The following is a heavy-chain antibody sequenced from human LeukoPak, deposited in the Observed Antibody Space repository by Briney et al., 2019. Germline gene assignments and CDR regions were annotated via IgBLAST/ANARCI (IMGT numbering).Heavy chain of an antibody. V-gene: IGHV1-18*01. CDR3: ARRSTLYSSGWFYFDY. Sequence: ASVKVSCKASGYTFTSYGISWVRQAPGQGLEWMGWISAYNGNTNYAQKLQGRVTMTTDTSTGTAYMELRGLRSDDTAVYYCARRSTLYSSGWFYFDYWGQGTLVTVSS. CDR2: ISAYNGNT. J-gene: IGHJ4*02. CDR1: GYTFTSYG. D-gene: IGHD6-19*01.